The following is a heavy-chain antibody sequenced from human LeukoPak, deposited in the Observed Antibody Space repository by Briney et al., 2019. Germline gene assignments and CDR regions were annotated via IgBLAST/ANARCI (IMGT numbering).Heavy chain of an antibody. V-gene: IGHV4-59*01. Sequence: PSETLSLTCTVPGGSISSYYWSWIRQPPGKGLEWIGYISYSGSTNYNPSLQSRVTISVDTSKNQFSLMLSSVTAADTAVYYCARGGDSSGFYYPVFDYWGQGTLVTVSS. CDR2: ISYSGST. CDR3: ARGGDSSGFYYPVFDY. J-gene: IGHJ4*02. D-gene: IGHD3-22*01. CDR1: GGSISSYY.